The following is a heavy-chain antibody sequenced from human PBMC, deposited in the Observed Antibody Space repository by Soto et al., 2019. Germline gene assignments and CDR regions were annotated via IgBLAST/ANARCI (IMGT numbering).Heavy chain of an antibody. Sequence: EVQLLESGGGLVQPGGSLRLSCAASGFTFSSYAMSWVRQAPGKGLDWVSAISGSGGSTYYADSVKGRFTISRDNSKNTLYLQMNSLRAEDTAVYYCAKGAPYSSSDISTRGAKKYYFDYWGQGTLVTVSS. CDR1: GFTFSSYA. CDR2: ISGSGGST. V-gene: IGHV3-23*01. D-gene: IGHD6-13*01. J-gene: IGHJ4*02. CDR3: AKGAPYSSSDISTRGAKKYYFDY.